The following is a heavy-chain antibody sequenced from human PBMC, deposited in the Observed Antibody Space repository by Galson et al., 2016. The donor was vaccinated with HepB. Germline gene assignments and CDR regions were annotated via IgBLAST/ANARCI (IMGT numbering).Heavy chain of an antibody. CDR1: GGSIGSAAYY. J-gene: IGHJ4*02. CDR3: ARGRSGEYNGDYFDY. V-gene: IGHV4-31*03. CDR2: IFYSGSA. Sequence: TLSLTCTVSGGSIGSAAYYWSWIRQHPGKGLEWIGHIFYSGSAYHNPSLKSRLTISVATSENQFSLKLSSVTAADTAVYYCARGRSGEYNGDYFDYWGQGTLVTVSS. D-gene: IGHD1-14*01.